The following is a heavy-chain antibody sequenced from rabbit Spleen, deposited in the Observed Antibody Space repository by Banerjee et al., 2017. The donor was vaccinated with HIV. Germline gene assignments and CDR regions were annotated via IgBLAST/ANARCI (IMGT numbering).Heavy chain of an antibody. D-gene: IGHD3-1*01. J-gene: IGHJ4*01. CDR2: IYTATTTT. CDR3: ARDLASVVGWNFNL. Sequence: QEHLEESGGDLVKPEGSLTLTCKASGFDLSNYYVMRWVRQAPGKGLEWIGTIYTATTTTYYANWAKGRFTISRTSSTTVTLQMTSLTAADTATYFCARDLASVVGWNFNLWGPGTLVTVS. CDR1: GFDLSNYYV. V-gene: IGHV1S45*01.